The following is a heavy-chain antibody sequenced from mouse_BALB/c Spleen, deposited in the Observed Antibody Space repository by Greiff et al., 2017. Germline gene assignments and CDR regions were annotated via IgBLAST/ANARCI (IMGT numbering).Heavy chain of an antibody. CDR2: IWAGGST. CDR1: GFSLTSYG. J-gene: IGHJ3*01. Sequence: QVQLKQSGPGLVAPSQSLSITCTVSGFSLTSYGVHWVRQPPGKGLEWLGVIWAGGSTNYNSALMSRLSISKDNSKSQVFLKMNSLQTDDTAMYYCAREEVLGREFAYWGQGTLVTVSA. V-gene: IGHV2-9*02. CDR3: AREEVLGREFAY. D-gene: IGHD4-1*01.